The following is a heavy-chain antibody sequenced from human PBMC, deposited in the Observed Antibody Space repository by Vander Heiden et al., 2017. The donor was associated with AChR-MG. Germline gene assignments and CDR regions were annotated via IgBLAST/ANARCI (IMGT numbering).Heavy chain of an antibody. CDR3: ARLRTDTSSWYFDS. CDR2: IDPSDSYT. V-gene: IGHV5-10-1*03. J-gene: IGHJ4*02. Sequence: EVQLVQSGAEVKKPGESLRISCKGSGYSFPSYWISWVRQMPGKGLEWMGRIDPSDSYTNYSPSVHGHVTISTDKSISTAYLQWSSLKASDTAIYYCARLRTDTSSWYFDSWGQGTLLTVSS. CDR1: GYSFPSYW. D-gene: IGHD6-13*01.